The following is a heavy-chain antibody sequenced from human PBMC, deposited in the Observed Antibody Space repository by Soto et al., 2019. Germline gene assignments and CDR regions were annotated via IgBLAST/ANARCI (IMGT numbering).Heavy chain of an antibody. J-gene: IGHJ4*02. D-gene: IGHD3-3*01. V-gene: IGHV3-7*01. CDR2: IKQDGSEK. Sequence: GGSLRLSCAASGFTFSSYWMSWVRQAPGKGLEWVANIKQDGSEKYYVDSVKGRFTISRDNAKNSLYLQMNSLRAEDTAVYYCARSPPHITIFGVVIPATVDYWGQGTLVTVSS. CDR1: GFTFSSYW. CDR3: ARSPPHITIFGVVIPATVDY.